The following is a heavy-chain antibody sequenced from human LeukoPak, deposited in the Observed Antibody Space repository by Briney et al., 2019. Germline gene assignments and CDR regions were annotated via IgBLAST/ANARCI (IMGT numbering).Heavy chain of an antibody. Sequence: KPSETLSLTCAVSGGSISSSNWWSWVRQPPGKGLEWIGEIYHSGSTNYNPSLKSRVTISVDKSKNQFSLKLSSVTAADTAVYYCASGGYCSGGSCGIDYWGQGTLVTVSS. CDR3: ASGGYCSGGSCGIDY. D-gene: IGHD2-15*01. CDR1: GGSISSSNW. V-gene: IGHV4-4*02. J-gene: IGHJ4*02. CDR2: IYHSGST.